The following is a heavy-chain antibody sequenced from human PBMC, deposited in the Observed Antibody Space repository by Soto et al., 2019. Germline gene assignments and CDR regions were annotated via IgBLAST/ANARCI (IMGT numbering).Heavy chain of an antibody. CDR1: GGSISSGGYY. CDR3: ARGPDSPTTVVTSFDY. V-gene: IGHV4-31*03. J-gene: IGHJ4*02. CDR2: IYYSGST. D-gene: IGHD4-17*01. Sequence: QVQLQESGPGLVKPSQTLSLTCTVSGGSISSGGYYWSWIRQHPGKGLEWIGYIYYSGSTYYNPSLKSRVTIAVDTSKNQFSLKLSSVTAADTAVYYCARGPDSPTTVVTSFDYWGQGTLVTVSS.